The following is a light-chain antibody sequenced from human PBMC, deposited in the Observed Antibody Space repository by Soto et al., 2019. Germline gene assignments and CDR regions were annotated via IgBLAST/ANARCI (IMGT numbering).Light chain of an antibody. V-gene: IGLV1-47*02. CDR2: RDS. J-gene: IGLJ3*02. Sequence: QAVVTQPPSASGTPGQRVLISCFGSSSNIGKNYVYWYQQLPGTAPKLLMYRDSQRPSGVTDRFSGSKSGTSASLAITGLRSDDETTYYCAAWDDRLSGWVFGGGTKVTVL. CDR3: AAWDDRLSGWV. CDR1: SSNIGKNY.